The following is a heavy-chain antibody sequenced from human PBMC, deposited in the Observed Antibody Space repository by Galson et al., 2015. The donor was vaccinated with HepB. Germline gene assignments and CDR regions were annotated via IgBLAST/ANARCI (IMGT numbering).Heavy chain of an antibody. D-gene: IGHD2-2*01. Sequence: SLRLSCAASGFTFRNYWMNWVRQAPGKGLEWVANIKRDGTEKFYVDSVKGRFTISRDNAKNSLYLQMNSLRAEDTAVYSCARDFRYCTSTNCPAFYFFDLWGRGTLVTDSS. CDR2: IKRDGTEK. CDR1: GFTFRNYW. CDR3: ARDFRYCTSTNCPAFYFFDL. V-gene: IGHV3-7*01. J-gene: IGHJ2*01.